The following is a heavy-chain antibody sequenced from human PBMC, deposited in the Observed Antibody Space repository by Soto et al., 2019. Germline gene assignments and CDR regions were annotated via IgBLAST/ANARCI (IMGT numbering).Heavy chain of an antibody. D-gene: IGHD4-4*01. V-gene: IGHV3-30*18. CDR2: ISYDGSNK. Sequence: PGGSLRLSCAASGFTFSSYGMHWVRQAPGKGLEWVAVISYDGSNKYYADSVKGRFTISRDNSKNTLYLQMNSLRAEDTAVYYCAKDQGRYSNYVVGWPGAFIHYVMDVWGQGTTVIVSS. CDR3: AKDQGRYSNYVVGWPGAFIHYVMDV. CDR1: GFTFSSYG. J-gene: IGHJ6*02.